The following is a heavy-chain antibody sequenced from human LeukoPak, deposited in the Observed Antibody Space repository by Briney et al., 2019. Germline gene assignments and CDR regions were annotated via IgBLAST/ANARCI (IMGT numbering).Heavy chain of an antibody. J-gene: IGHJ4*02. V-gene: IGHV1-2*02. D-gene: IGHD5-18*01. CDR3: ARKYSYGTHKAANFDY. CDR2: INPNSGGT. Sequence: GASVKVSCKASGYTFTGYYMHWVRQAPGQGLEWMGWINPNSGGTNYAQKFQGRVTMTRDTSISTAYMELSRLRSDDTAEYYCARKYSYGTHKAANFDYWGQGTLVTVSS. CDR1: GYTFTGYY.